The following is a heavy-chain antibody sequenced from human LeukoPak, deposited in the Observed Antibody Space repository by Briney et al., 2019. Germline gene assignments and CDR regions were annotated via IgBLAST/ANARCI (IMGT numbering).Heavy chain of an antibody. Sequence: GGSLTLSCVASGFTFSDSAIHWVRQSSGKGLEWIGHMDKETNLYATALAASVKGRFTVSRDDSKNTAYLHMNSLKTEDTALYYCTRDSGTYNWFDPWGQGTLVTVSS. CDR1: GFTFSDSA. CDR2: MDKETNLYAT. J-gene: IGHJ5*02. D-gene: IGHD1-26*01. CDR3: TRDSGTYNWFDP. V-gene: IGHV3-73*01.